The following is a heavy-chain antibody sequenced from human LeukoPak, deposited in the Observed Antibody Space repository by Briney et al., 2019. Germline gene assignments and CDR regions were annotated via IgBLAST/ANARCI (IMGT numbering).Heavy chain of an antibody. J-gene: IGHJ6*03. CDR2: IRSKANSYAT. D-gene: IGHD2/OR15-2a*01. CDR1: GFTFSGSA. V-gene: IGHV3-73*01. CDR3: TRSPKTFGYYMDV. Sequence: PGGSLRLSCAASGFTFSGSAMHWVRQASGKGLEWVGRIRSKANSYATAYAASVKGRFTISRDDSKNTAYLQMNSLKTEDTAVYYCTRSPKTFGYYMDVWGKGTTVTVSS.